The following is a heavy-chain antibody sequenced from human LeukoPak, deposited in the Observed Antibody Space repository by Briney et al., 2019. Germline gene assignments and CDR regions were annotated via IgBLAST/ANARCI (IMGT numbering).Heavy chain of an antibody. J-gene: IGHJ5*01. CDR3: ARASGSYWWFDS. Sequence: ASVKASCKASGYIFTGYYMHWVRQAPGQGLEWMGWINPNSGDTNYAQKFQGRVTMTRDTSISTAYMELSRLRSDDTAVYYCARASGSYWWFDSWGQGTLVTVSS. D-gene: IGHD1-26*01. CDR1: GYIFTGYY. V-gene: IGHV1-2*02. CDR2: INPNSGDT.